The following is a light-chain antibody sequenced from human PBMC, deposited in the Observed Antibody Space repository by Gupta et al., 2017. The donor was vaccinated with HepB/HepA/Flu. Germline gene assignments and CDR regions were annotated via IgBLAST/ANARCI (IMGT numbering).Light chain of an antibody. CDR1: QGISSY. J-gene: IGKJ5*01. Sequence: DIQLTQSPSFLSASVGDRVTITCRASQGISSYLAWYQQKPGKAPELLIYAASTLQSGVPSRFSGSGSGTEFTLTISSLQPEDFATYYCQHLNSYPITFGQGTRLEI. CDR2: AAS. V-gene: IGKV1-9*01. CDR3: QHLNSYPIT.